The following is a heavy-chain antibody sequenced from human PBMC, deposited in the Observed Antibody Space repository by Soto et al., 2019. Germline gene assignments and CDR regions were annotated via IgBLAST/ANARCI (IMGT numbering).Heavy chain of an antibody. Sequence: QITLKESGPTLVKPTQTLTLTCTFSGFSLSTSGVGVGWIRQPPGKTLEWLALIYWDDDKRYSPSLKSRLTITKDTSKNQVVLTMTNMDPVDTATYYCAHSSKFDWLLAVFDYWGQGTLVTVSS. CDR1: GFSLSTSGVG. D-gene: IGHD3-9*01. V-gene: IGHV2-5*02. CDR2: IYWDDDK. J-gene: IGHJ4*02. CDR3: AHSSKFDWLLAVFDY.